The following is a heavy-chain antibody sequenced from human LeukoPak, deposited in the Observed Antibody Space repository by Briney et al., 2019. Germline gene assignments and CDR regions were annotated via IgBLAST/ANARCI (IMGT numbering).Heavy chain of an antibody. V-gene: IGHV3-23*01. J-gene: IGHJ4*02. Sequence: GGSLRLSCAASGFTFSSYGMSWVRQAPGKGLEWVSAISGSGGSTYYADSVKGRSTISRDNSKNTLYLHVNSLRAEDTAVYYCAKWGTVTTPDYWGQGTLVTVSS. CDR3: AKWGTVTTPDY. CDR1: GFTFSSYG. D-gene: IGHD4-17*01. CDR2: ISGSGGST.